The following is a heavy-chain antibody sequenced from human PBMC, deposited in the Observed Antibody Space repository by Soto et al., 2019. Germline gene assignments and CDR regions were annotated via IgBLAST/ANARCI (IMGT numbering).Heavy chain of an antibody. CDR3: ARHSSLLPYCYYGMDV. D-gene: IGHD2-15*01. V-gene: IGHV4-39*01. CDR2: IYYSGST. Sequence: SETLSLTCTVSGGSISSSSYYWGWIRQPPGKGLEWIGSIYYSGSTYYNPSLKSRVTISVDTSKNQFSLKLSSVTAADTAVYYRARHSSLLPYCYYGMDVWGPGTTVTVYS. CDR1: GGSISSSSYY. J-gene: IGHJ6*02.